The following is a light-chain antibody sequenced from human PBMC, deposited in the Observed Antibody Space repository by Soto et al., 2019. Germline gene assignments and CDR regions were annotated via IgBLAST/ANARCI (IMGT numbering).Light chain of an antibody. CDR3: QLYGTSRT. CDR2: GVS. J-gene: IGKJ1*01. Sequence: ETVLTQSPGTLSLSPGERATLSCRASQSLGSDYLAWYQQKPGQAPRLLIYGVSSRATDIPDRFSGSGSGTDFTLTISRLEQEDFAMYPCQLYGTSRTFGQGTKV. V-gene: IGKV3-20*01. CDR1: QSLGSDY.